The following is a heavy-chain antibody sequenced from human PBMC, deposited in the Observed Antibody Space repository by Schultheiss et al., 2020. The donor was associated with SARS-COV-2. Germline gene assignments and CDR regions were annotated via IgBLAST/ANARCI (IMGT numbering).Heavy chain of an antibody. CDR1: GGSISSYY. J-gene: IGHJ6*02. D-gene: IGHD3-22*01. CDR2: IYYSGST. CDR3: ARDPLYDSSGSPTYYGMDV. Sequence: SETLSLTCTVSGGSISSYYWSWIRQPPGKGLEWIGYIYYSGSTNYNPSLKSRVTISVDTSKNQFSLKLSSVTAADTAVYYCARDPLYDSSGSPTYYGMDVWGQGTTVTVSS. V-gene: IGHV4-59*01.